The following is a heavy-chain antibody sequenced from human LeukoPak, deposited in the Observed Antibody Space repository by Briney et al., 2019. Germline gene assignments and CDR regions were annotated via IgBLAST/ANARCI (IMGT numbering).Heavy chain of an antibody. D-gene: IGHD3-22*01. CDR3: ARNYYYDSSGYAARY. CDR2: INPSGGST. CDR1: GYTFTSDY. J-gene: IGHJ4*02. Sequence: ASVKVSFKASGYTFTSDYMHWVRQAPGEGLEWMGIINPSGGSTNFTQKFQGRLTMTRDTSTSTVYMEVGSLRSEDTAVYYCARNYYYDSSGYAARYWGQGTLVTVSS. V-gene: IGHV1-46*01.